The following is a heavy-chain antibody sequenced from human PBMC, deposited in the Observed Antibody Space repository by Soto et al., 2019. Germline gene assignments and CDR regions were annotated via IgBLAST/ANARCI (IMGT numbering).Heavy chain of an antibody. CDR2: MNPNSGNT. D-gene: IGHD3-10*01. CDR1: GYSFTSYD. Sequence: QVQLVQSGAEVKKPGASVKVSCKASGYSFTSYDINWVRQATGQGLEWMGWMNPNSGNTGYAQKFQGRVTMTRNTSISTAHMARTSLSSADTAVHYRASDQAGDVALWGRGTRVTVSS. V-gene: IGHV1-8*01. CDR3: ASDQAGDVAL. J-gene: IGHJ2*01.